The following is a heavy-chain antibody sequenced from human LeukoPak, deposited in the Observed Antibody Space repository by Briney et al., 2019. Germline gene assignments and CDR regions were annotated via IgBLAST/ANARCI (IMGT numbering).Heavy chain of an antibody. CDR2: INPNSSVT. CDR3: ARERGGNSPFDS. D-gene: IGHD4-23*01. V-gene: IGHV1-2*02. J-gene: IGHJ4*02. Sequence: ASVKVSCKTSGYTFSGYYMHWVRQAPGQGLEWMGWINPNSSVTNYAQRFQGRVTMTRDTSISAAYMELRWLTSDDTAVYYCARERGGNSPFDSWGQGTLVTVSS. CDR1: GYTFSGYY.